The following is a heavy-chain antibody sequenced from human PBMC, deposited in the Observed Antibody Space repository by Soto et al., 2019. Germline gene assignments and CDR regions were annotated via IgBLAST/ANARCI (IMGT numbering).Heavy chain of an antibody. Sequence: ASVKVSCKPSGYSFSDYFIQWVRQAPGQGLEWVAWINPKTAATNYAKKFQGRVSLTWDTSSTTAYMELTRLRPDDPAVYYCARIKWGLNYYNGMDVWGQGTTVTVSS. CDR2: INPKTAAT. V-gene: IGHV1-2*02. D-gene: IGHD1-26*01. CDR3: ARIKWGLNYYNGMDV. CDR1: GYSFSDYF. J-gene: IGHJ6*02.